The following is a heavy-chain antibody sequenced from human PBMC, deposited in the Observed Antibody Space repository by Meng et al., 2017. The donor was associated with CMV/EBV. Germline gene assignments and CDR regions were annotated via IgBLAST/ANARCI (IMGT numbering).Heavy chain of an antibody. CDR3: GRDLTGERDQ. D-gene: IGHD7-27*01. V-gene: IGHV3-74*03. CDR1: AFTFSHYW. J-gene: IGHJ4*02. Sequence: VHVVVAGGGFFRPGGSLVLSCADSAFTFSHYWMHWVRQVPGEGPVWVSRINTDGSFTSYADSVKGRFTISRDNAKNTLYLHMHGLRVDDSAVYYCGRDLTGERDQWGQGTLVTVSS. CDR2: INTDGSFT.